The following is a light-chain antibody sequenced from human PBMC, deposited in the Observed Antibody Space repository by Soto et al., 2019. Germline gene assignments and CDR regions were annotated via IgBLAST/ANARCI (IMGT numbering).Light chain of an antibody. J-gene: IGLJ1*01. V-gene: IGLV2-14*02. Sequence: QSVLTQPASVSGSPGQSITISCTGTSSDVGTYNLVSWYQQHPGKAPKVIIHGVTNRPSGVSSRFSGSKSDYTASLTISGLQAEDEADYYCSSYTTAFFYVFGTGTKVTVL. CDR1: SSDVGTYNL. CDR3: SSYTTAFFYV. CDR2: GVT.